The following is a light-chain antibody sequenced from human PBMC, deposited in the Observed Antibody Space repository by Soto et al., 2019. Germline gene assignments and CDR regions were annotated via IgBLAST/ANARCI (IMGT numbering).Light chain of an antibody. J-gene: IGLJ1*01. CDR2: TND. CDR1: RSNIGGNT. CDR3: AAWDASLSACV. Sequence: QSVLTQPPSASGTPGQRVTISCSGSRSNIGGNTVNWYQQLPGTAPKLLIYTNDQRPSGVPDRFSGSKSGTSASLVIVGLRSEDEAVYYCAAWDASLSACVFGNGTKVTVL. V-gene: IGLV1-44*01.